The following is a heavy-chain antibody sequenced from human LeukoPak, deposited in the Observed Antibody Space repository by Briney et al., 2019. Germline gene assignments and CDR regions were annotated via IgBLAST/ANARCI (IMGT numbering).Heavy chain of an antibody. J-gene: IGHJ2*01. CDR3: ARGGKGYDILTGYYPTWYFDL. V-gene: IGHV3-7*02. CDR2: IKQDGSEK. D-gene: IGHD3-9*01. CDR1: GFTFSSYW. Sequence: GGSLRLSCAASGFTFSSYWMSWVRQAPGKGLEWVANIKQDGSEKYYVDSVKGRFTISRDNAKNSLYLQMNSLRAEDTAVYYCARGGKGYDILTGYYPTWYFDLWGRGTLVTVSS.